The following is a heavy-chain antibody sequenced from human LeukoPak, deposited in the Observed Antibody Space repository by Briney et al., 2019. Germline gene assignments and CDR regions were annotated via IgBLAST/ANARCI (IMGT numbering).Heavy chain of an antibody. D-gene: IGHD4-17*01. Sequence: GGSLRLSCAASGFTFSSYNMNWVRRAPGQGLEWVSTIRTNGAGTHYADSVRGRFTISRDDSKNTLYLQMDSLRVEDTAVYYCARDDYGDSGPLFDYWGQGTLVTVSS. V-gene: IGHV3-23*01. CDR3: ARDDYGDSGPLFDY. CDR1: GFTFSSYN. J-gene: IGHJ4*02. CDR2: IRTNGAGT.